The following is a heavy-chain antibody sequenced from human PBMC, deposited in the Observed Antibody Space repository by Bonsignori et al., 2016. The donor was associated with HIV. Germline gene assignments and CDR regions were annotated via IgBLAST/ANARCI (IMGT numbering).Heavy chain of an antibody. J-gene: IGHJ4*02. V-gene: IGHV1-69*10. CDR3: ARSASFGYYFDY. CDR2: IIPILGIA. D-gene: IGHD3-10*01. Sequence: WVRQAPGQGLEWMGGIIPILGIANYAQKFQGRVTITADKSTSTAYMELSSLRSEDTAVYYCARSASFGYYFDYWGQGTLVTVSS.